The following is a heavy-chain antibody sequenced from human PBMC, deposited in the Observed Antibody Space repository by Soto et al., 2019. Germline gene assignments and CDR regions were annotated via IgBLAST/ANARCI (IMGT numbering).Heavy chain of an antibody. J-gene: IGHJ4*02. CDR3: ERDRGQWLVLDY. V-gene: IGHV3-48*03. CDR2: ISSSGSTI. Sequence: PGGSLRLSCAASGFTFSSYEMNWVRQAPGKGLEWVSYISSSGSTIYYADSVKGRFTISRDNAKNSLYLQMNSLRAEDTAVYYCERDRGQWLVLDYWCQGTLVTVSS. D-gene: IGHD6-19*01. CDR1: GFTFSSYE.